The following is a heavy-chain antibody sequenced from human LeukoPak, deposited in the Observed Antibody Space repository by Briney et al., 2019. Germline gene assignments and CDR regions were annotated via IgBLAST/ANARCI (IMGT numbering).Heavy chain of an antibody. D-gene: IGHD3-16*01. CDR2: IKQDGSEK. CDR3: ARYDNVRWTPTDY. CDR1: GFTFSSYW. Sequence: GGSLRLSCAASGFTFSSYWMSWVRQAPGKGLEWVANIKQDGSEKYYVDSVKGRFTISRDNAKNSLYLQMNSLRAEDTAVYYCARYDNVRWTPTDYWGQGTLVTVSS. J-gene: IGHJ4*02. V-gene: IGHV3-7*01.